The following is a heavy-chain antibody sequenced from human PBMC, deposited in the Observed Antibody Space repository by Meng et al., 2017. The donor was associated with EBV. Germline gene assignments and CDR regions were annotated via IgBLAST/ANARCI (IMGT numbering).Heavy chain of an antibody. V-gene: IGHV1-69*01. CDR2: FLPRLGAP. CDR1: GGPCIYYA. CDR3: ASESGRGYTPDY. Sequence: QVQLLQAAAEMKRPGTSVQVSCKTSGGPCIYYAISWVRQAPGQGLEWLGGFLPRLGAPNYAQKFHGRVKITADESTSTHYMDLSSLRSEDTAIYYCASESGRGYTPDYWGQGTLVTVSS. J-gene: IGHJ4*02. D-gene: IGHD3-10*01.